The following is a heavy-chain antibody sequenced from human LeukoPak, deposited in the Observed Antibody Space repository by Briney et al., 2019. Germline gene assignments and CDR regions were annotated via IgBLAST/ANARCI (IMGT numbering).Heavy chain of an antibody. D-gene: IGHD2-8*02. V-gene: IGHV3-23*01. CDR3: AKRVVYYFDY. Sequence: GGSLRLSCAASGFTFSSYAMSWVRQAPGKGLDRVSGISGSAGSTYYADSVKGRLTISRDNFKNTLYLQMNSLRAEDTAVYYCAKRVVYYFDYWGQGTLVTVSS. CDR2: ISGSAGST. CDR1: GFTFSSYA. J-gene: IGHJ4*02.